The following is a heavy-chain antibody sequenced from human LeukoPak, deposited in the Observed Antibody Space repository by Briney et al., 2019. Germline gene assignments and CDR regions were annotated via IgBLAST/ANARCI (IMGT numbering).Heavy chain of an antibody. D-gene: IGHD3-22*01. Sequence: SETLSLTCAVYGGSFSGYYWSWIRQTPSKGLEWIGEVNEVGGTNISPSLRNRVILSVDTSKNQFFLKLISVTAADTAVYYCARDPYYYDSSVAFDIWGQGTMVTVSS. CDR3: ARDPYYYDSSVAFDI. CDR1: GGSFSGYY. J-gene: IGHJ3*02. V-gene: IGHV4-34*01. CDR2: VNEVGGT.